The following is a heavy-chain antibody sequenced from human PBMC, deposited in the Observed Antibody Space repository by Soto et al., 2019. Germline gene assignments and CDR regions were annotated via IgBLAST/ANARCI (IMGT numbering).Heavy chain of an antibody. CDR1: GYTFTAHY. CDR2: INPDSGST. J-gene: IGHJ6*02. CDR3: ARGHGNNNNVQDNFYYGLDV. Sequence: LLQSGAEVKKPGASVNVSCKASGYTFTAHYIQWVRQAPGQGLEWMGTINPDSGSTSYAQKFQGRVMMSTDTATRTVYMEVRSLRSDDTAKYYCARGHGNNNNVQDNFYYGLDVWGLGTTVTVSS. D-gene: IGHD1-20*01. V-gene: IGHV1-46*01.